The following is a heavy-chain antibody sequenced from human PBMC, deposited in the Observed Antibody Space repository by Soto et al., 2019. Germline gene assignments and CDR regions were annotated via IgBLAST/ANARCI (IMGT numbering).Heavy chain of an antibody. J-gene: IGHJ4*02. CDR1: GYTFTSYY. CDR3: ARERYYYDSSGYQGPFDY. V-gene: IGHV1-46*01. D-gene: IGHD3-22*01. CDR2: INPSGGST. Sequence: ASVKVSCKASGYTFTSYYMHWVRQAPGQGLEWMGIINPSGGSTSYAQKFQGRVTMTRDTSTSTVYMELSSLRSEDTAVYYCARERYYYDSSGYQGPFDYWGRGTLVTVSS.